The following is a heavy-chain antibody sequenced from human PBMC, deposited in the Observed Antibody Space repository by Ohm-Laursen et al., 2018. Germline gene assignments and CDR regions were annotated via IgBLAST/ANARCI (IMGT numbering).Heavy chain of an antibody. CDR2: IYYTGST. CDR3: ARGPDLYTYGAFDP. Sequence: GTLSLTCPVSGGSISRYYWSWIRQPPGKGLEWIGYIYYTGSTNYNPSLKSRVTISLDTSKNQFSVKLNSVTAADTAVYYCARGPDLYTYGAFDPWGQGTLVTVSS. J-gene: IGHJ5*02. CDR1: GGSISRYY. V-gene: IGHV4-59*01. D-gene: IGHD3-16*01.